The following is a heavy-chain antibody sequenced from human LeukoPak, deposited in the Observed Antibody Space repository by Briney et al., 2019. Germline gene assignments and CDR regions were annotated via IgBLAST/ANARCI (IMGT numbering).Heavy chain of an antibody. V-gene: IGHV3-74*01. J-gene: IGHJ4*02. CDR1: GFTFSSYV. Sequence: GGSLRLSCETAGFTFSSYVMHWVRRTPRKGLVWVSRISTDGYTTDYADFVQGRFTASRDNTKNTWSLEMNSLRAEDTAVYYCVVGGSPGYWGQGTLVTVSS. D-gene: IGHD2-15*01. CDR2: ISTDGYTT. CDR3: VVGGSPGY.